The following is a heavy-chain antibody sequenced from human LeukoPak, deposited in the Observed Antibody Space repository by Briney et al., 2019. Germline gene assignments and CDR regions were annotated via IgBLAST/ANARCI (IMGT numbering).Heavy chain of an antibody. Sequence: GASVKVSCKASGYTFTSYAMNWVRQAPGQGLERMGWINTNTGNPTYAQGFTGRFVFSLDTSVSTAYLQISSLKAEDTAVYYCASRSSGYDYGGWFDPWGQGTLVTVSS. J-gene: IGHJ5*02. CDR2: INTNTGNP. D-gene: IGHD5-12*01. CDR3: ASRSSGYDYGGWFDP. V-gene: IGHV7-4-1*02. CDR1: GYTFTSYA.